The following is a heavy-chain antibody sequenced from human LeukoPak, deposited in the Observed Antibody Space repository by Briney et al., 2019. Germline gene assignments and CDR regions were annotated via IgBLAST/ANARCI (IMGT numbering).Heavy chain of an antibody. CDR3: GRGPFGRGVIGGAIDY. Sequence: SVTLSLTCTVSGGSISSYYWSWIRQPPGNGRVGIGYLYSSGSTNYYPSLKSRVTISVDPSKSQFSLKLSSVTAADPAVYYCGRGPFGRGVIGGAIDYWGEATLVTVSS. CDR1: GGSISSYY. V-gene: IGHV4-59*01. J-gene: IGHJ4*02. D-gene: IGHD3-10*01. CDR2: LYSSGST.